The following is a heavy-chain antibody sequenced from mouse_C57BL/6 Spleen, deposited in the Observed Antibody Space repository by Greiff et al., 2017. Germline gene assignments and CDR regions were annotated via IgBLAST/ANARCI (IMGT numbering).Heavy chain of an antibody. V-gene: IGHV5-12*01. CDR3: ARRAKATGAMDY. CDR2: ISNGGGST. CDR1: GFTFSDYY. D-gene: IGHD3-2*02. J-gene: IGHJ4*01. Sequence: EVKLVESGGGLVQPGGSLKLSCAASGFTFSDYYMYWVRQTPEKRLEWVAYISNGGGSTYYPDTVKGRFTISRDNAKNTLYLQMSRLKSEDTAMYYCARRAKATGAMDYWGQGTSVTVSS.